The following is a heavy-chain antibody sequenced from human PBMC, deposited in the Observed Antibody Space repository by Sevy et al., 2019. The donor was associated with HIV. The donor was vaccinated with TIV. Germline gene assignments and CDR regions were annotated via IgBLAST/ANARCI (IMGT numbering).Heavy chain of an antibody. D-gene: IGHD3-16*02. Sequence: GGSLRLSCVASGFMFNRYSMNWVRQAPGTGLEWLSYINSGSGAISYADSVKGRFTISRDNAKNSLYLQMNSLRVEDTAVYYCVRTLSGTFRYDDYWGQRTLVTVS. CDR1: GFMFNRYS. J-gene: IGHJ4*02. CDR3: VRTLSGTFRYDDY. V-gene: IGHV3-48*01. CDR2: INSGSGAI.